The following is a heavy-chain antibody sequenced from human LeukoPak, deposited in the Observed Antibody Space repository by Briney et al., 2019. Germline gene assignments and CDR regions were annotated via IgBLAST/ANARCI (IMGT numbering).Heavy chain of an antibody. CDR1: GYTFTSYD. D-gene: IGHD3-3*01. Sequence: ASVKVSCKASGYTFTSYDINWVRQATGQGLEWMGWMNPNSGNTGYAQKFQGRVTITRNTSISTAYVELSSLRSEDTAVYYCARGSYYDFWSGYQNNWFDPWGQGTLVTVSS. J-gene: IGHJ5*02. V-gene: IGHV1-8*03. CDR2: MNPNSGNT. CDR3: ARGSYYDFWSGYQNNWFDP.